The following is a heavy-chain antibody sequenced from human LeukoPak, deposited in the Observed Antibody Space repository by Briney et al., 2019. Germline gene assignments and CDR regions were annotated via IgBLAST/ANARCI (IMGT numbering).Heavy chain of an antibody. V-gene: IGHV4-38-2*01. Sequence: PSETLSLTCAVSGYSISSGYYWGWIRQPPGKGLEWIGSIYHSGSTYYNPSLKSRVTISVDTSKNQFSLKLSSVTAADTAVYYCVHYCSSTSCNDAFDIWGQGTMVTVSS. J-gene: IGHJ3*02. CDR2: IYHSGST. CDR1: GYSISSGYY. D-gene: IGHD2-2*01. CDR3: VHYCSSTSCNDAFDI.